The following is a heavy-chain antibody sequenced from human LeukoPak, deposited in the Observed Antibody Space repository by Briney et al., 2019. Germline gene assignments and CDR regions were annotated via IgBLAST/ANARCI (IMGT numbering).Heavy chain of an antibody. CDR2: IWYDGSNK. CDR3: ARDSRVIVGAMGY. V-gene: IGHV3-33*01. J-gene: IGHJ4*02. Sequence: GGSLILSCAASGFTFSSYGMHWVRQAPGKGLEWVAVIWYDGSNKYYADSVKGRFTISRDNSKNTLYLQMNSLRAEDTAVYYCARDSRVIVGAMGYWGQGTLVTVSS. CDR1: GFTFSSYG. D-gene: IGHD1-26*01.